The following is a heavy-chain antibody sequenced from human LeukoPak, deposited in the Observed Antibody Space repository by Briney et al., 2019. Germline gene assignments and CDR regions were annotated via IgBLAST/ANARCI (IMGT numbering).Heavy chain of an antibody. CDR1: GGSISSSSYY. J-gene: IGHJ6*03. Sequence: SETLSLTCTVSGGSISSSSYYWGWIRQPPGKGLEWIGSIYSRGSTYYNPSLKSRVTISVDTSKNQFSLKLSSVTAADTAVYYCARESIGSSGYYYYYMDVWGKGTTVTVSS. D-gene: IGHD3-22*01. CDR3: ARESIGSSGYYYYYMDV. V-gene: IGHV4-39*07. CDR2: IYSRGST.